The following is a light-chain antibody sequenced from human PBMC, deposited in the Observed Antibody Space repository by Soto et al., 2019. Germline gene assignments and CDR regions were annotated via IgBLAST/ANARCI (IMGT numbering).Light chain of an antibody. V-gene: IGKV3-20*01. J-gene: IGKJ1*01. CDR3: QQYDKYPWT. Sequence: EIVLTQSPGTLSLSPGERATLSCRASQSVSSSYLAWYQQKPGQAPRLLIYGASSRATGIPDRFSGSVSGTGFTLTISRLEPEDFATYYCQQYDKYPWTFGQGTKVEI. CDR2: GAS. CDR1: QSVSSSY.